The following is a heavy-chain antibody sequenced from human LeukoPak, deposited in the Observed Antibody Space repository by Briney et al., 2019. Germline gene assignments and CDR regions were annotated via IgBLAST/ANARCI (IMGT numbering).Heavy chain of an antibody. Sequence: GGSLRLSCAASGFTFCSYAMSWVRQAPGKGLEWASAISGSGGSTYYADSVKGRFPISRDNSKNTLDLQMNSLRAEDTALYYCAKDFGAEGYCSGGSCPDAFDIWGQGTMVTVSA. V-gene: IGHV3-23*01. J-gene: IGHJ3*02. CDR3: AKDFGAEGYCSGGSCPDAFDI. CDR2: ISGSGGST. D-gene: IGHD2-15*01. CDR1: GFTFCSYA.